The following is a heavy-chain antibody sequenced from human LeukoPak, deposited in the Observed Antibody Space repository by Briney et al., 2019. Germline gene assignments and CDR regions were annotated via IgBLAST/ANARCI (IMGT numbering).Heavy chain of an antibody. V-gene: IGHV5-51*01. CDR1: GYSFTSYW. D-gene: IGHD6-13*01. CDR3: ASLIAAAGTKVDY. CDR2: IYPGDSDT. Sequence: GESLKISCKGSGYSFTSYWIGWVRQMPGKGLEWMGIIYPGDSDTRYSPSFQGQVTISADKSISTAYLQWSGLKASDTAMYYCASLIAAAGTKVDYWGQGTLVTVSS. J-gene: IGHJ4*02.